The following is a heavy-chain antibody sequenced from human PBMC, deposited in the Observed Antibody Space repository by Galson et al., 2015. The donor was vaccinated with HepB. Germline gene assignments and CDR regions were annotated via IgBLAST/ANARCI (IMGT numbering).Heavy chain of an antibody. D-gene: IGHD3-22*01. Sequence: TLSLTCTVSGGSISSGSYYWSWIRQHPGKGLEWIGYMSYSGSTFYNPSLKSRVTISVDTSKNQFSLKLSSVTAADTALYYCARYYYDSRGLYRRAEYFQYWGQGTLVTVSS. J-gene: IGHJ1*01. CDR2: MSYSGST. CDR3: ARYYYDSRGLYRRAEYFQY. CDR1: GGSISSGSYY. V-gene: IGHV4-31*03.